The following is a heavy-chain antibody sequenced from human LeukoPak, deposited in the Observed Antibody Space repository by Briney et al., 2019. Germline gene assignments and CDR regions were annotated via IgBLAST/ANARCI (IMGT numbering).Heavy chain of an antibody. D-gene: IGHD2-15*01. V-gene: IGHV3-33*01. CDR2: IWYDGSKK. CDR3: ARALDCSGGSCSFDY. J-gene: IGHJ4*02. CDR1: GFTFSSYG. Sequence: GRSLRLSCAASGFTFSSYGMHWVRQAPGNGLEWVAVIWYDGSKKYYADSVKGRFTISRDNSKNTLYLQMNSLRAEDMAVYYCARALDCSGGSCSFDYWGQGTLVTVSS.